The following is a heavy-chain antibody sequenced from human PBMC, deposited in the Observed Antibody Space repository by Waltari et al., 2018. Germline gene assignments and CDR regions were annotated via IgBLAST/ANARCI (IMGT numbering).Heavy chain of an antibody. J-gene: IGHJ6*03. Sequence: QLQLQESGPGLVKPSETLSLTCTVSGGSISSSSYYWGWIRQPPGKGLEWIGSIYYSGSTYSNPSHKSRDTISVDTSKNQFSLKLSSGTAADTAVYYCARRFPRLYYYYYYMDVWGKGTTVTVSS. D-gene: IGHD3-3*01. CDR1: GGSISSSSYY. CDR3: ARRFPRLYYYYYYMDV. CDR2: IYYSGST. V-gene: IGHV4-39*01.